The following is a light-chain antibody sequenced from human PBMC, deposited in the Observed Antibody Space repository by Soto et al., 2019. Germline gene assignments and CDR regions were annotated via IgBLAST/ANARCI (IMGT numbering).Light chain of an antibody. CDR2: RIS. CDR3: EQYGSSPRT. V-gene: IGKV3-20*01. Sequence: VLTQSRGTLSLSPGERATLSCRASQSVSSNYFAWYQQKPGQAPRLLIYRISSRATGIPARFSGSGSGTDFTLTISRLEPEDFAVDYCEQYGSSPRTFGQGTKVEI. CDR1: QSVSSNY. J-gene: IGKJ1*01.